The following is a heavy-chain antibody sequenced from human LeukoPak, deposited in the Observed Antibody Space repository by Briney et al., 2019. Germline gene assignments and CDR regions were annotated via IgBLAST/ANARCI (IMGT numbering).Heavy chain of an antibody. CDR1: GYTFTGYY. Sequence: GASVKVSCKASGYTFTGYYMHWVRQAPGQGLEWMGWINPNSGGTNYAQKFQGRVTMTRDTSISTAYMELSRLRSDDTAVYYCARVKRVGDGYNSPIDYWGQGTLVTVSS. CDR2: INPNSGGT. CDR3: ARVKRVGDGYNSPIDY. V-gene: IGHV1-2*02. D-gene: IGHD5-24*01. J-gene: IGHJ4*02.